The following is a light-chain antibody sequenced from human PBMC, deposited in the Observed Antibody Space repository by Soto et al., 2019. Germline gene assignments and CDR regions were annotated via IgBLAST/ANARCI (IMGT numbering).Light chain of an antibody. CDR2: ENY. V-gene: IGLV1-51*02. CDR3: GTWDSSLTTFV. J-gene: IGLJ1*01. CDR1: SSDIGRNY. Sequence: QSVLTQPPSVSAAPGQKVTISCSGSSSDIGRNYVSWYKHLPRTAPKLLIYENYKRPSGIPDRFSGSKSGTSATLGITGLQTGDEADYYCGTWDSSLTTFVFGTGTKLTV.